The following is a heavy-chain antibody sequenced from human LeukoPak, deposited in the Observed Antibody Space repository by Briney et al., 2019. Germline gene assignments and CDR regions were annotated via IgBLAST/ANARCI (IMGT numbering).Heavy chain of an antibody. CDR2: IIPIFGTA. J-gene: IGHJ3*02. D-gene: IGHD2-21*02. Sequence: ASVKVSCKASGGTFGSYAISWVRQAPGQGLEWMGGIIPIFGTANYAQKFQGRVTITADESTSTAYMELSSLRSEDTAVYYCARERGRTVVVTATVAFDIWGQGTMVTVSS. CDR1: GGTFGSYA. V-gene: IGHV1-69*13. CDR3: ARERGRTVVVTATVAFDI.